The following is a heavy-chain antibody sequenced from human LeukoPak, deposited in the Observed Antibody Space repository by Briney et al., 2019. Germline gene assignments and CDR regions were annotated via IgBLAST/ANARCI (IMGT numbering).Heavy chain of an antibody. V-gene: IGHV3-48*03. CDR3: ARETSGSFPY. Sequence: PGGSLRLSCAASGFTFSSYEMNWVRHAPGKGLEWISYISRSRDIIFYADSVKGRFTISRDNAKNSLYLQMNSLRAEDTAVYYCARETSGSFPYWGQGTLVTVSS. D-gene: IGHD2-15*01. CDR2: ISRSRDII. CDR1: GFTFSSYE. J-gene: IGHJ4*02.